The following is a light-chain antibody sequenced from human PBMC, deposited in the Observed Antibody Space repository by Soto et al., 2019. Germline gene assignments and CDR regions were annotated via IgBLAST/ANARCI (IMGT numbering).Light chain of an antibody. CDR1: TSDVVGYNY. CDR3: SSYTTSSTPEV. Sequence: QSALTQPASVSGSPGQSITISCTGTTSDVVGYNYVSWYQQHPGKAPKLIIYEVSKRPSGVSNRFSASKSGNTASLTISRLQAEDEADYYCSSYTTSSTPEVFGGGTKLTVL. J-gene: IGLJ2*01. V-gene: IGLV2-14*01. CDR2: EVS.